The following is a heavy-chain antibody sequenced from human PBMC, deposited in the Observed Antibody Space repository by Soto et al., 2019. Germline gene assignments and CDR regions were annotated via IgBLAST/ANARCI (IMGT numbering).Heavy chain of an antibody. Sequence: GGPLRLSCPASGFTLGKYTMGWVRQAPGKGLEWVAESYSTGGTEYADSVKGRFTISRDNSKNTLFLQMNSLGVEDTALYYCARDREPDGIWTFDSWGQGTLVTVSS. D-gene: IGHD3-9*01. CDR3: ARDREPDGIWTFDS. CDR1: GFTLGKYT. CDR2: SYSTGGT. J-gene: IGHJ4*02. V-gene: IGHV3-23*01.